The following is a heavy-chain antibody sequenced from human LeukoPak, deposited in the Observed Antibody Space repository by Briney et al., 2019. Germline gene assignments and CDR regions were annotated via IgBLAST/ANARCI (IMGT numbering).Heavy chain of an antibody. CDR3: AKDQGGSGYVGY. Sequence: PGRSLRLSCAASGFTFSTYPMHWVRQAPGKGLEWVAVMSFDGDSEYYSDSVRGRFTVSRDNAKSTLYLQMNSLRPEDTAVYYCAKDQGGSGYVGYWGQGTLVTVSS. CDR2: MSFDGDSE. J-gene: IGHJ4*02. D-gene: IGHD5-12*01. V-gene: IGHV3-30-3*01. CDR1: GFTFSTYP.